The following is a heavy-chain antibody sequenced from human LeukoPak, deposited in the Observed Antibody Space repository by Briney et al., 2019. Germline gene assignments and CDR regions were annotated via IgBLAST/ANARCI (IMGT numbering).Heavy chain of an antibody. CDR3: ASRSGSYYKRRDYYYYMDV. CDR1: GGSISSGSYY. CDR2: IYYSGST. V-gene: IGHV4-61*01. J-gene: IGHJ6*03. Sequence: SETLSLTCTVSGGSISSGSYYWSWIRQPPGKGLEWIGYIYYSGSTNYNPSLKSRVTISVDTSKNQFSLKLSSVTAADTAVYYCASRSGSYYKRRDYYYYMDVWGKGTTVTISS. D-gene: IGHD3-10*01.